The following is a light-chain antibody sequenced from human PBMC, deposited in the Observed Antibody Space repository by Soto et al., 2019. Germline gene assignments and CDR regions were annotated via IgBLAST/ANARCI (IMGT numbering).Light chain of an antibody. CDR2: AVT. V-gene: IGLV2-14*01. J-gene: IGLJ1*01. Sequence: QSALTQPPSVSGSPGQSVTVSCTGSSTNIGAYDYVSWYQQHPGKAPKLMIYAVTDRPSGVSSRFSGSKSGNTASLTISGLQAEDEADYYCSSYTSSSTLFGTGTKLTVL. CDR1: STNIGAYDY. CDR3: SSYTSSSTL.